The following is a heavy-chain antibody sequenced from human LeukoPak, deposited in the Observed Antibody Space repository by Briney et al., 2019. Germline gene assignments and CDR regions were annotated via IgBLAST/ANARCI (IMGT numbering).Heavy chain of an antibody. V-gene: IGHV3-20*04. J-gene: IGHJ4*02. CDR1: GFSFDDYG. CDR3: ARDLRVVITGSFDS. CDR2: INWNGDST. Sequence: GGSLRLSCAASGFSFDDYGLTWVRQAPGKGLEWVSGINWNGDSTDYTDSVKGRFTISRDNAKNSLYLQMNSLRAEDTALYYCARDLRVVITGSFDSWGQGTLVTVSS. D-gene: IGHD3-22*01.